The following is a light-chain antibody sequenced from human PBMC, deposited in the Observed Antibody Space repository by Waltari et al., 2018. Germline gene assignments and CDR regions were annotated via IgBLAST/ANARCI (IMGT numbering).Light chain of an antibody. CDR2: DVS. J-gene: IGLJ2*01. Sequence: QSALTPPPSASGSPGQAVTITCPGTSSDVGGSNCFPWYQRHPGKAPKPMIYDVSKRPSGVPDRFSGSKSGNTAYLTVSGLQAEDEADYYCNSYAGSNSVLFGAGTKLTVL. CDR3: NSYAGSNSVL. CDR1: SSDVGGSNC. V-gene: IGLV2-8*01.